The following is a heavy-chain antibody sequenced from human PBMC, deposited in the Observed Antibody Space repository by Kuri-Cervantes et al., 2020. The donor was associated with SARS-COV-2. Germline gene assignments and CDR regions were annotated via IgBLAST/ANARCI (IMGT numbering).Heavy chain of an antibody. CDR2: ISYDGSNK. D-gene: IGHD3-10*01. V-gene: IGHV3-30-3*01. Sequence: GGSLRLSCAASGFTFSSYAMHWVRQAPGKGLEWVAVISYDGSNKYYADSVKGRFTISRDNSRNTLYLQMNSLRAEDTAVYYCARDHDITMVQGVYFDYWGQGTLVTVSS. CDR1: GFTFSSYA. CDR3: ARDHDITMVQGVYFDY. J-gene: IGHJ4*02.